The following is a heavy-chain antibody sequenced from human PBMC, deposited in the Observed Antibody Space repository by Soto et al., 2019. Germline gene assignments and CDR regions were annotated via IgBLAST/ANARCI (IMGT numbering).Heavy chain of an antibody. J-gene: IGHJ6*02. CDR2: ISAYNGNT. D-gene: IGHD3-3*01. CDR1: GYTFTSYG. Sequence: QVQLVQSGAEVKKPGASVKVSCKASGYTFTSYGISWVRQAPGQGLEWMEWISAYNGNTNYAQKLQGRVTMTTDTSTSTAYMELRSLRSDDTAVYYCARDGTIFGVVISAADDYYYYGMDVWGQGTTVTVSS. CDR3: ARDGTIFGVVISAADDYYYYGMDV. V-gene: IGHV1-18*01.